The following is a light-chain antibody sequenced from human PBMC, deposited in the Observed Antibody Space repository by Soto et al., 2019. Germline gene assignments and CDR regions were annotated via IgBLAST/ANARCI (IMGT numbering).Light chain of an antibody. Sequence: VLTPPSPGFWGPWQALPLLLPANTNAVGDYNYDSWYQQYPGKAPKPIIYHVSNRPSGVSNRFSGSKSGDTASLTISGLQAEDEADYYCSSYTSGGSVIFGGGTKVTVL. CDR3: SSYTSGGSVI. J-gene: IGLJ2*01. CDR2: HVS. V-gene: IGLV2-14*01. CDR1: TNAVGDYNY.